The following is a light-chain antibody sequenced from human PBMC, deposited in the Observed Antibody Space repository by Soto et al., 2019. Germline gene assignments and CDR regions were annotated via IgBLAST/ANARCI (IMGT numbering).Light chain of an antibody. J-gene: IGKJ2*01. CDR1: QSVSSY. V-gene: IGKV3-20*01. CDR3: QQHGSSPYT. CDR2: GAS. Sequence: EIVLTQSPGTLSLSPGERATLSCRVSQSVSSYLAWYQQKPGQAPRLLIYGASTRATGIPDRFSGSGSETDFTLTISRLEPEDFAVYYCQQHGSSPYTLGQGTKLEIK.